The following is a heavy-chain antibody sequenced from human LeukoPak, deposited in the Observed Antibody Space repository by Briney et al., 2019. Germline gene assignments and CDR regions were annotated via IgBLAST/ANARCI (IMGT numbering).Heavy chain of an antibody. D-gene: IGHD5-12*01. CDR3: ARGYSGYDLGPGYYYMDV. CDR1: GYTCTSYY. CDR2: IIPIFGTA. V-gene: IGHV1-69*06. Sequence: SVKVSCKASGYTCTSYYMHWVRQAPGQGLEWMGGIIPIFGTANYAQKFQGRVTITADKSTSTAYMELSSLRSEDTAVYYCARGYSGYDLGPGYYYMDVWGKGTTVTISS. J-gene: IGHJ6*03.